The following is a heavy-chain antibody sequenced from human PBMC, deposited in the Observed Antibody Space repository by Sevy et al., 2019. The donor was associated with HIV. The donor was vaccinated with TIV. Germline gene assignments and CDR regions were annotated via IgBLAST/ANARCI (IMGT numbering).Heavy chain of an antibody. D-gene: IGHD6-6*01. CDR3: AKGSSSTGGVFDI. Sequence: GGSLRLSCAASGFTFSSYAMSWVRQAPGKGLEWVSAISGSGGSTYYADSVKGRFTISRDNSKNTLYLQMNSLTTEDTAVYYCAKGSSSTGGVFDIWGQGTMVTVSS. CDR2: ISGSGGST. V-gene: IGHV3-23*01. CDR1: GFTFSSYA. J-gene: IGHJ3*02.